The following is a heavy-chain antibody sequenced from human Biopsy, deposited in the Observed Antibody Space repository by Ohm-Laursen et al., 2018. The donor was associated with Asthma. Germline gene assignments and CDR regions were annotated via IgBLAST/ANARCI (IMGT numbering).Heavy chain of an antibody. CDR2: IYSGGTS. Sequence: SLRLSCAASGFAVSRDHMFWVRQAPGKGLEWVSVIYSGGTSHTADSVRGRFTIARDYSKNTLYLQMHSLRAEDTAVYYCARDPYSSGLYDDFESWGQGTLVTVSS. CDR3: ARDPYSSGLYDDFES. D-gene: IGHD6-19*01. J-gene: IGHJ4*02. V-gene: IGHV3-53*01. CDR1: GFAVSRDH.